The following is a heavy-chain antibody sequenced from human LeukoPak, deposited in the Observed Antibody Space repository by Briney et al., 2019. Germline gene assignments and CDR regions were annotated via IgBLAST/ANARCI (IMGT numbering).Heavy chain of an antibody. D-gene: IGHD1-1*01. J-gene: IGHJ3*01. CDR1: GFTFTTYS. CDR2: ISTRDTFI. Sequence: GGSLRLSCEASGFTFTTYSMTWVRQTPGEGLERVSSISTRDTFINYADSVKGRFTISRDNAKNSLFLQMTSLRAEDTAMYYCARWKPRSDALDVWGKGTMVMVSS. V-gene: IGHV3-21*01. CDR3: ARWKPRSDALDV.